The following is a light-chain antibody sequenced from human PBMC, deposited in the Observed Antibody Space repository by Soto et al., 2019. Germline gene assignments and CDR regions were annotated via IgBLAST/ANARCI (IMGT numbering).Light chain of an antibody. CDR1: QSVSSSY. J-gene: IGKJ5*01. CDR2: GAS. CDR3: QQYNNWPPIT. Sequence: PGEILTLSCRASQSVSSSYLTWYQQKPGQAPRLLIYGASTRATGIPARFSGSGSGTEFTLTISSLQSEDFAVYYCQQYNNWPPITFGQGTRLEIK. V-gene: IGKV3-15*01.